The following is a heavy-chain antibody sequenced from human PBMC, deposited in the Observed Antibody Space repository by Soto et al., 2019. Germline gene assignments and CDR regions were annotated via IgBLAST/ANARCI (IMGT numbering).Heavy chain of an antibody. D-gene: IGHD3-3*01. CDR3: AKERVRFLDA. CDR1: GFSFDDFA. J-gene: IGHJ5*02. V-gene: IGHV3-9*01. CDR2: ITWNSVST. Sequence: QLVESGGGLVQPGGSLRLSCVASGFSFDDFAMHWVRQAPGKGLEWISGITWNSVSTDYANSVKGRFTVSRDNAKNSLYLQMSSLTTEDAALYFCAKERVRFLDAWGQGTRATVSS.